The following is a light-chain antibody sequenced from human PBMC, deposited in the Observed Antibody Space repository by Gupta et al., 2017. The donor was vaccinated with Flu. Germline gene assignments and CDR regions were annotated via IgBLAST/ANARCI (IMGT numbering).Light chain of an antibody. J-gene: IGKJ4*01. CDR3: HQYDSHPALS. CDR1: QSILYSSENQIY. CDR2: WAS. Sequence: IVMTQPPYCLAVSLGERATINGQPSQSILYSSENQIYIAWYQKKPGQHPKLLMYWASTREAGVTERLSGSGCGTDVSITISSRQEEDVAVYYCHQYDSHPALSFGGGTKVEIK. V-gene: IGKV4-1*01.